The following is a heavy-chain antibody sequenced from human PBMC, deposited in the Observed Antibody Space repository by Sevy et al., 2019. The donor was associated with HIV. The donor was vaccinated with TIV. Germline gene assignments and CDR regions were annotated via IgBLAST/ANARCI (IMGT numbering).Heavy chain of an antibody. CDR2: LKSDVYGGTV. V-gene: IGHV3-49*04. CDR3: TQCKAGHSIFDF. Sequence: GGSLRLSCTASGFTFGDYCMSWVRQAPGKGLEWVAFLKSDVYGGTVDHAASVRGRFVISRDDSKTIAYLQMNDLKTVYKCVYYCTQCKAGHSIFDFWGQGALVTVSS. J-gene: IGHJ4*02. CDR1: GFTFGDYC. D-gene: IGHD6-13*01.